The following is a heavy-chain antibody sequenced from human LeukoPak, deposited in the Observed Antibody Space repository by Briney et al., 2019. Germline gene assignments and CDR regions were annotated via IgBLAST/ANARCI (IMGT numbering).Heavy chain of an antibody. CDR2: INQSGST. D-gene: IGHD2-21*01. CDR1: GGSLSGFY. Sequence: SETLSLTCAVYGGSLSGFYWSWIRQSPGEGLEWIGEINQSGSTNYNPSLKSRVTMSVDTSKNQFSLKLSSVTAADTAVYYCASPTYFYLGDAFDIWGQGTMVTVSS. J-gene: IGHJ3*02. V-gene: IGHV4-34*01. CDR3: ASPTYFYLGDAFDI.